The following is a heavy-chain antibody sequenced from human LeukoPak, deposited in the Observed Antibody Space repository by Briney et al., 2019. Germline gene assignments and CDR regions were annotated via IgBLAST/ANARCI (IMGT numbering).Heavy chain of an antibody. CDR1: GFTFRNYW. CDR2: TNQDGSEK. J-gene: IGHJ3*02. CDR3: ARDPGFSAFDI. Sequence: GGSLRLSCAASGFTFRNYWVTWVRQAPGKGLELVANTNQDGSEKYHVDSVKGRFTISRDNDKNSLYLQMNSLRAEDTAVYYCARDPGFSAFDIWGQGAVVTVSS. V-gene: IGHV3-7*01.